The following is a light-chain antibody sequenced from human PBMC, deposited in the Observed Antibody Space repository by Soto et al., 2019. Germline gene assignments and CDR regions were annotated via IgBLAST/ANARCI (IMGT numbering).Light chain of an antibody. CDR2: VAS. CDR1: QGISSY. Sequence: DIQMAQSPSTLSAFVGDRVTITFRASQGISSYLAWYQKKPGRAPKLLIYVASTLQSGVPSRLRGSGSGTDLTRTISSMKTEDFDTYYCQQLSSYTLTFGGGTKVDI. CDR3: QQLSSYTLT. J-gene: IGKJ4*01. V-gene: IGKV1-9*01.